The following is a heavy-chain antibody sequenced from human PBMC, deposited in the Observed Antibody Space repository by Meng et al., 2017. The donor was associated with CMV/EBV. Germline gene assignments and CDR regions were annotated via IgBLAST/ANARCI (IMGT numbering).Heavy chain of an antibody. CDR3: ARVYPRPSRVVVPPGAYYYYGMDV. Sequence: ASVKVFCKASGYTFTSYGISWVRQAPGQGLEWMGWISAYNGNTNYAQKLQGRVTMTTDTSTSTAYMELRSLRSDDTAVYYCARVYPRPSRVVVPPGAYYYYGMDVWGQGTTVTVSS. CDR2: ISAYNGNT. V-gene: IGHV1-18*01. D-gene: IGHD3-22*01. CDR1: GYTFTSYG. J-gene: IGHJ6*02.